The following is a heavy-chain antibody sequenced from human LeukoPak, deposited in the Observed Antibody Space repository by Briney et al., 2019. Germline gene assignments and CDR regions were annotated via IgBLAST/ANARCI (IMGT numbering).Heavy chain of an antibody. CDR1: GGSISSYY. V-gene: IGHV4-59*01. CDR3: ARLTQYSYVNLDY. D-gene: IGHD5-18*01. CDR2: IYYSGST. Sequence: PSETLSLTCTVSGGSISSYYWSWIRQTPGKGLEWIGYIYYSGSTSYNPSLQSRVTISVDTSKNQFSLKLRSMTAADTALYYCARLTQYSYVNLDYWGQGTLVTVSS. J-gene: IGHJ4*02.